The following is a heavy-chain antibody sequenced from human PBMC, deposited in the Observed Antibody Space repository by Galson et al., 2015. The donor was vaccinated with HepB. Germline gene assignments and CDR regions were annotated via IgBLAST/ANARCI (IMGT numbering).Heavy chain of an antibody. CDR3: ARSEAIAAVDH. D-gene: IGHD6-13*01. J-gene: IGHJ4*02. V-gene: IGHV3-23*01. CDR2: ISGSGGST. Sequence: SLRLSCAASGFTFSSYAMSWVRQAPGKGLEWVSAISGSGGSTYYADSVKGRFTISRDNSKNTLYLQMNSLKASDTAMYYCARSEAIAAVDHWGQGTLVTVSS. CDR1: GFTFSSYA.